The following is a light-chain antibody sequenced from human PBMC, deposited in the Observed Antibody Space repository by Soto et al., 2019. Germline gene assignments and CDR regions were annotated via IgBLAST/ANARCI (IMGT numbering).Light chain of an antibody. CDR2: DVS. CDR1: QSVDSW. Sequence: DIQMTQSPSTLSASVGDRVTITCRASQSVDSWLAWYQQKPGKAPKLLIYDVSTLDSGIPSRFSGSASGTEFTHTISSLQPDDFATYYCQQYYSYSLTFGGGTKVEIK. V-gene: IGKV1-5*01. J-gene: IGKJ4*01. CDR3: QQYYSYSLT.